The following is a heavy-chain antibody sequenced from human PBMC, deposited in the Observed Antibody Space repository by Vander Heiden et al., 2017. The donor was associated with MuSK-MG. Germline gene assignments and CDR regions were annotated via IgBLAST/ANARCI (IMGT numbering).Heavy chain of an antibody. J-gene: IGHJ5*02. CDR2: INHSGST. D-gene: IGHD3-16*02. Sequence: QVQLQQWGAGLLKPSETLSLTCAVYGGSFSGYYWSWIRQPPGKGLEWIGEINHSGSTNYNPSLKSRVTISVDTSKNQFSMKLSSVTAAETSVYYCAKVLGQRYHGNWFDPWGQGTMVTVSS. CDR3: AKVLGQRYHGNWFDP. CDR1: GGSFSGYY. V-gene: IGHV4-34*01.